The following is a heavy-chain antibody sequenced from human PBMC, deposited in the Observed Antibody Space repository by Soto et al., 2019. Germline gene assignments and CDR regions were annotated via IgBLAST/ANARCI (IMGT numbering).Heavy chain of an antibody. CDR3: AKSRYGDPRKTDRFEGKPTVGMDV. CDR2: ISGSGGST. V-gene: IGHV3-23*01. D-gene: IGHD4-17*01. Sequence: GGSLRLSCAASGFTFSSYAMSWVRQAPGKGLEWVSAISGSGGSTYYADSVKGRFTISRDNSKNTLYLQMNSLRAEDTAVYYCAKSRYGDPRKTDRFEGKPTVGMDVWGQGTTVTVSS. J-gene: IGHJ6*02. CDR1: GFTFSSYA.